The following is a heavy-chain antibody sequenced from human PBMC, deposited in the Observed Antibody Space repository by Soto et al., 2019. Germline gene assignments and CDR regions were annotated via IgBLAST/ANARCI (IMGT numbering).Heavy chain of an antibody. V-gene: IGHV1-2*02. Sequence: QVQLVQSGAEVKKPGASVKVSCKASGYTFTGYYMHWVRQAPGQGLEWMGWINPNSGGTNYAQKFQGRVTMTRDTSISTAYMELSRLRSDDTAVYYCAREESSSSAIHGMDVRGQGTTVTVSS. CDR1: GYTFTGYY. CDR3: AREESSSSAIHGMDV. CDR2: INPNSGGT. D-gene: IGHD6-6*01. J-gene: IGHJ6*02.